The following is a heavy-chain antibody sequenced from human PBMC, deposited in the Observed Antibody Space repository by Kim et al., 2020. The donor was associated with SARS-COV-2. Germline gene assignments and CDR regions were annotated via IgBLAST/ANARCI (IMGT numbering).Heavy chain of an antibody. CDR2: IGGGGVNT. CDR1: GFTFSSYA. CDR3: AKDGPLPRGRHFDY. Sequence: GGSLRLSCEASGFTFSSYAMSWVRQAPGKGLEWVSIIGGGGVNTFYADSVKGRFTVSRDNSRNTLHLQMDSLRVEDTAVYYCAKDGPLPRGRHFDYWGQG. V-gene: IGHV3-23*01. J-gene: IGHJ4*02.